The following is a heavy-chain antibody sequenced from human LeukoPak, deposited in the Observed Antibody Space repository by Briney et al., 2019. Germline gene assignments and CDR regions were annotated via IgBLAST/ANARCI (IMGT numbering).Heavy chain of an antibody. J-gene: IGHJ6*02. CDR3: ARVPSSGWYHHYYYYGMDV. CDR1: GFTFSSYW. D-gene: IGHD6-19*01. V-gene: IGHV3-7*01. Sequence: GGSLRLSCAASGFTFSSYWMSWVRQAPGKGLEWVANIKQDGSEKYYVDSVKGRFTISRDNAKNSVYLQMNSLRAEDTAVYYCARVPSSGWYHHYYYYGMDVWGQGTTVTVSS. CDR2: IKQDGSEK.